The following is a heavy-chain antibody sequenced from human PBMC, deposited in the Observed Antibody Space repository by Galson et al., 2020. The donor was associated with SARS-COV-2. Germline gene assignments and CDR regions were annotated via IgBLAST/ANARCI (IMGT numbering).Heavy chain of an antibody. V-gene: IGHV3-64*03. Sequence: GGSLRLSCSASGFTFSRYAMHWVRQAPGKGLEYVSGISGNGGDTYYADSVKGRFVISRDNSKNTLYVQMSGLRTEDTAVYYCVKESLIVAWDSFDVWGQGTMVTVSS. CDR1: GFTFSRYA. CDR3: VKESLIVAWDSFDV. CDR2: ISGNGGDT. D-gene: IGHD3-22*01. J-gene: IGHJ3*01.